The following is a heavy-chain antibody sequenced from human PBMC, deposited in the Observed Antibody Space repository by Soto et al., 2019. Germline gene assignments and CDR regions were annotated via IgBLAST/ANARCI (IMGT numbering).Heavy chain of an antibody. J-gene: IGHJ6*03. CDR1: GFTFGSYG. Sequence: GGFMRLWCGVSGFTFGSYGVRWVRKAPGKGLEWVAVISYDGSNKYYADSVKGRFTISRDNSKNTLYLQMNSLRAEDTAVYYCAKIGYCSSTSCYYYYYMDVWGKGTTVPVSS. V-gene: IGHV3-30*18. CDR2: ISYDGSNK. D-gene: IGHD2-2*01. CDR3: AKIGYCSSTSCYYYYYMDV.